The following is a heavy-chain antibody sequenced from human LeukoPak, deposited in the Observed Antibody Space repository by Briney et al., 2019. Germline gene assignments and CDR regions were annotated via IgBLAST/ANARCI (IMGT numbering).Heavy chain of an antibody. J-gene: IGHJ4*02. CDR1: GYTFTSYD. CDR2: ISAYNGNT. CDR3: ARDAPGYYYDGSGSQDGKRFDY. D-gene: IGHD3-22*01. V-gene: IGHV1-18*01. Sequence: ASVKVSRKASGYTFTSYDISWVRQAPGQGLEWMGWISAYNGNTNYAQKLQGRVTMTTDTSTSTAYMELRSLRSDDTAVYYCARDAPGYYYDGSGSQDGKRFDYWGQGTLVTVSS.